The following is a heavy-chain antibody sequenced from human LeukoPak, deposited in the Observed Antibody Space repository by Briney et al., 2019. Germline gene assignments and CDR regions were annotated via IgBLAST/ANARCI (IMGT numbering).Heavy chain of an antibody. Sequence: GVSVKVSCKASGYTFTSYDINWVRQATGQGLEWMGWMNPNSGNTGYAQKFQGRVTITRNTSISTAYMELSSLRSEDTAVYYCARASQDSIAVAGRLGFDYWGQGTLVTVSS. CDR1: GYTFTSYD. J-gene: IGHJ4*02. CDR3: ARASQDSIAVAGRLGFDY. CDR2: MNPNSGNT. V-gene: IGHV1-8*03. D-gene: IGHD6-19*01.